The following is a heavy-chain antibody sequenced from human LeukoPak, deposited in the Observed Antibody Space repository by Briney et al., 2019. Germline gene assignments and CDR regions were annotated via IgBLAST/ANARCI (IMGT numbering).Heavy chain of an antibody. CDR3: ARVTDDYGDYRMDY. CDR2: INPDGGDT. J-gene: IGHJ4*02. Sequence: ASVKVSCKASGYTFTGYYMHWVRQAPGQGLEWMGWINPDGGDTNYAQKFQGRVTMTRDTSISTAYMELSRLRFDDTAVYYCARVTDDYGDYRMDYWGQGTLVTVSS. V-gene: IGHV1-2*02. D-gene: IGHD4-17*01. CDR1: GYTFTGYY.